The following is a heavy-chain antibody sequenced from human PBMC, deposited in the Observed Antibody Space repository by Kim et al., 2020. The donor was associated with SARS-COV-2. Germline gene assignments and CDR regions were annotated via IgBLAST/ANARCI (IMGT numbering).Heavy chain of an antibody. CDR2: INPNSGGT. CDR1: GYTFTGYY. V-gene: IGHV1-2*06. Sequence: ASVMVSCKASGYTFTGYYMEWVRQAPGQGLEWMGRINPNSGGTSYAQKFQGRVTMTRDTSISTAYMELSRLRSDDTAVYYCARVGEYGSGSYLVYWGQGTLVTVSS. D-gene: IGHD3-10*01. J-gene: IGHJ4*02. CDR3: ARVGEYGSGSYLVY.